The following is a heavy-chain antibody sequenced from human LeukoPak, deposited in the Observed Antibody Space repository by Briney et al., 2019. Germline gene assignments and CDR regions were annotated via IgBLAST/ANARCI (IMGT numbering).Heavy chain of an antibody. D-gene: IGHD4-4*01. CDR3: ATGGNFYYSH. Sequence: GGSLRLSCAASGFPFSGYGMHWVRQAPGRGLEWVAVAYGDGSSQYYADSVKGRFSISKDISKNTLSLQMNSLRAEDTAVYSCATGGNFYYSHWGQGTLVTVSS. CDR1: GFPFSGYG. V-gene: IGHV3-33*01. J-gene: IGHJ1*01. CDR2: AYGDGSSQ.